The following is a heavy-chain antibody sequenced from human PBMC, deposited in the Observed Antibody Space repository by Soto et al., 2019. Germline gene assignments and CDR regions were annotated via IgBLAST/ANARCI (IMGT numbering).Heavy chain of an antibody. CDR1: GGSVSSYY. V-gene: IGHV4-59*08. J-gene: IGHJ6*03. CDR3: ARHHTIRSYYYYLDV. D-gene: IGHD3-3*01. CDR2: IYYSGST. Sequence: PSESLSLTCTFSGGSVSSYYWSWIRQPPGKGLEWIGYIYYSGSTNYNPSLKSRITISVDTSKNQFSLNLSSVTAADTALYYCARHHTIRSYYYYLDVWGKGTTVTVS.